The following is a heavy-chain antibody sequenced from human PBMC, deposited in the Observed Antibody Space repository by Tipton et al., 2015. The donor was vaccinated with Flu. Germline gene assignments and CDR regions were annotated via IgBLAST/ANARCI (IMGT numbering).Heavy chain of an antibody. D-gene: IGHD6-19*01. V-gene: IGHV3-23*01. CDR3: AKVIPELVAGLDY. CDR1: GFTFSSYE. CDR2: ISGGGAIT. Sequence: SLRLSCAASGFTFSSYEMNWVRQVPGKGLEWVSGISGGGAITYFADSVKGRFTISRDNSKNRLVLQMNSLRAEDTAVYYCAKVIPELVAGLDYWGQGTLVTVSS. J-gene: IGHJ4*02.